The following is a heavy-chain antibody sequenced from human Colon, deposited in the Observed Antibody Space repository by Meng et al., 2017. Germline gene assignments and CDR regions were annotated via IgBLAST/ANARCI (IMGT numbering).Heavy chain of an antibody. CDR3: ARESVDTAMVDY. Sequence: QVQLGQAGAEVKKPGAAVKVACKASGYTFTSYGISWVRQAPGQGLEWMGWIYAYNGNTYYAQNIQGRVTMTTDTSTTTAYMELRSLRSDDTAVYYCARESVDTAMVDYWGQGTLVTVSS. V-gene: IGHV1-18*01. D-gene: IGHD5-18*01. CDR2: IYAYNGNT. CDR1: GYTFTSYG. J-gene: IGHJ4*02.